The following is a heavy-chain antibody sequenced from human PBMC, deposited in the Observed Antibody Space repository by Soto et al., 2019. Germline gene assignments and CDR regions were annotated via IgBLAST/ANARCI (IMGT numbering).Heavy chain of an antibody. CDR3: ARVAYSNCWIFDY. D-gene: IGHD6-19*01. V-gene: IGHV3-7*01. Sequence: GGSLRLSCAASAFTFSNYWMSWIRQTPGRGLERVANIKQDGSERYYVDSVKGRFTISRDNAKSSLYLQMNSLRGEDTALYFCARVAYSNCWIFDYWGQGTLVTVSS. CDR2: IKQDGSER. CDR1: AFTFSNYW. J-gene: IGHJ4*02.